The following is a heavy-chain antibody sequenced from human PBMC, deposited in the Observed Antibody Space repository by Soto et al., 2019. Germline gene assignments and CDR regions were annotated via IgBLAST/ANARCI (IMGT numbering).Heavy chain of an antibody. Sequence: EVQLLESGGGLVQPGGSLRLSCAASGFTFSSYAMSWVRQAPGKGLEWVSTISGGGGSTNYADSVKGRFTISRDNSENTLYMQMNSLRAEDTAVFYCAKGYCATTSCSHVLSYWGQGILVTVSS. CDR2: ISGGGGST. V-gene: IGHV3-23*01. CDR3: AKGYCATTSCSHVLSY. D-gene: IGHD2-2*01. J-gene: IGHJ4*02. CDR1: GFTFSSYA.